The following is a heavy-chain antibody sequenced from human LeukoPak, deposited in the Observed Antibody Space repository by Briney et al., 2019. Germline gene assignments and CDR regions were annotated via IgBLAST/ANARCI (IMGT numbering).Heavy chain of an antibody. J-gene: IGHJ3*02. Sequence: GGSLRLSCAASGFTFSDHYMSWIRQVPGKGLEWVSYISSSSSFTNYADSVKGRFTISRDNAKTSLYLQMNSLRAEDTAVYYCARDRYSSSWFDIWGQGTKVTVSS. CDR2: ISSSSSFT. CDR3: ARDRYSSSWFDI. D-gene: IGHD6-13*01. CDR1: GFTFSDHY. V-gene: IGHV3-11*05.